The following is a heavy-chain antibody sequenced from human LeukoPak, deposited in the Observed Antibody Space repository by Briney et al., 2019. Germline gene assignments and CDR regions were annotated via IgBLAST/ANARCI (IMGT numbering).Heavy chain of an antibody. Sequence: ASVKVSCKASGYTFTSYYMHWVRQAPGQGLEWMGITNPSGGSTSYAQKFQGRVTMTTDTSTSTAYMELRSLRSDDTAVYYCARDGWDYGDYEVDYWGQGTLVTVSS. CDR2: TNPSGGST. J-gene: IGHJ4*02. CDR1: GYTFTSYY. D-gene: IGHD4-17*01. CDR3: ARDGWDYGDYEVDY. V-gene: IGHV1-46*01.